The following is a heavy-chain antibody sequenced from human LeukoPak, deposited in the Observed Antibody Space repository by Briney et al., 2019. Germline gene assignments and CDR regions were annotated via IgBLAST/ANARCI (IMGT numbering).Heavy chain of an antibody. D-gene: IGHD2-2*01. V-gene: IGHV3-30-3*01. Sequence: PGGSLRLSCAASGFTFSSYAMHWVRQAPGKGLEWVAVISYDRSNKYYADSVKGRFTISRDNSKNTLYLQMNSLRAEDTAVYYCARGDVVVPAAIGLTVQHWGQGTLVTVSS. CDR3: ARGDVVVPAAIGLTVQH. CDR2: ISYDRSNK. CDR1: GFTFSSYA. J-gene: IGHJ1*01.